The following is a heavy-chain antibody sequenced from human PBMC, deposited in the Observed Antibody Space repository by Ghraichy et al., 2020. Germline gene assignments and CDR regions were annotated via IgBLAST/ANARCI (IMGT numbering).Heavy chain of an antibody. D-gene: IGHD2-15*01. CDR2: INPNSGGT. CDR1: GYTFTGYY. V-gene: IGHV1-2*06. J-gene: IGHJ3*02. CDR3: ARAIDCSGGSCYVIGAFDI. Sequence: ASVKVSCKASGYTFTGYYMHWVRQAPGQGLEWMGRINPNSGGTNYAQKFQGRVTMTRDTSISTAYMELSRLRSDDTAVYYCARAIDCSGGSCYVIGAFDIWGQGTMVTVSS.